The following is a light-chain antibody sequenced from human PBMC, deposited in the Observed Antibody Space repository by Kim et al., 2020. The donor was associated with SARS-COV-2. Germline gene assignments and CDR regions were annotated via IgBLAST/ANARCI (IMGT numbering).Light chain of an antibody. J-gene: IGKJ2*01. V-gene: IGKV3-15*01. CDR3: QQYKNWPPYT. CDR2: GAS. CDR1: QSVAGN. Sequence: VSPGGTTPPPCRASQSVAGNLAWYQSKPGQAPRLLIYGASTRATGIPARFSGSGSGTEFRLTISSLQSEDFAVYYCQQYKNWPPYTFGQGTELVI.